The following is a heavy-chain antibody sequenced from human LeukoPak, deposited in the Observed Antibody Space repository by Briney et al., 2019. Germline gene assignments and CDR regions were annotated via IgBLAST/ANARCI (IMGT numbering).Heavy chain of an antibody. J-gene: IGHJ5*02. D-gene: IGHD3-10*01. V-gene: IGHV4-59*01. CDR2: IYYSGST. CDR3: ARGATMVRGVVPAYNWFDP. Sequence: SETLSLTCTVSGGSISSYYWSSIRQPPGKGLEWIGYIYYSGSTNYNPSLKSRVTISVDTSKNQFSLKLSSVTAADTAVYYCARGATMVRGVVPAYNWFDPWGQGTLVTVSS. CDR1: GGSISSYY.